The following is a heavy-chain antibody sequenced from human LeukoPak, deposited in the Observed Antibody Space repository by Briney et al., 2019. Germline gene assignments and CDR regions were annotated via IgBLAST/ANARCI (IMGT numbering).Heavy chain of an antibody. J-gene: IGHJ4*02. CDR1: GFTFSDYY. V-gene: IGHV3-11*03. CDR2: INSSSSYT. Sequence: KAWGTLRLSCAASGFTFSDYYRSWIRQAPGKGLEWVSYINSSSSYTNYADPVKGRFTISRDNAKNSLYLQMNSLRAEDTAVYYCGRQTERHAFNRYWGQGTLVTVSS. D-gene: IGHD1-14*01. CDR3: GRQTERHAFNRY.